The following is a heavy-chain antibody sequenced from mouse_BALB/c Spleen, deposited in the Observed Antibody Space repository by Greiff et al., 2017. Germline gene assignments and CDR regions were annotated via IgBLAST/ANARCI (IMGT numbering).Heavy chain of an antibody. Sequence: VQLQQSGPELVKPGASVKMSCKASGYTFTSYVMHWVQQKPGQGLEWLGYINPYNDGTKYNEKFKGKATLTSDKSSSTAYMELSSLTSDDAAVYYGVWSWGAMDYWGQGTSVTVSA. V-gene: IGHV1-14*01. CDR2: INPYNDGT. D-gene: IGHD1-1*02. CDR3: VWSWGAMDY. J-gene: IGHJ4*01. CDR1: GYTFTSYV.